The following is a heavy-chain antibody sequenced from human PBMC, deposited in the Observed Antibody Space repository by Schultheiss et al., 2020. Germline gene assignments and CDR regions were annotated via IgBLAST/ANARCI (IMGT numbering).Heavy chain of an antibody. J-gene: IGHJ3*02. V-gene: IGHV4-39*01. CDR1: GGSISSSSFY. Sequence: SETLSLTCTVSGGSISSSSFYWGWIRQPPGKGLEWLGSIYNSGNTYYNPSLKSRVTISVDTSKNQFSLKLSSVTAADTAVYYCARHTPPPNYYDSSGFRSSAFDIWGQGTMVTVSS. CDR2: IYNSGNT. D-gene: IGHD3-22*01. CDR3: ARHTPPPNYYDSSGFRSSAFDI.